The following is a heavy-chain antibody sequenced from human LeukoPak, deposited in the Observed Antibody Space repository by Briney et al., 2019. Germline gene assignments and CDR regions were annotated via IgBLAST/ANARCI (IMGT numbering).Heavy chain of an antibody. D-gene: IGHD5-24*01. CDR3: AKAWRNGYNSFDY. J-gene: IGHJ4*02. Sequence: PGRSLRLSCAASGFTFRSYGMHWVRQAPGKGLEWVAFTSDDGSAAFYADSVKGRFAISRDNSNNTLYLQMNSLRADDTAVYYCAKAWRNGYNSFDYWGQGTPVTASS. CDR1: GFTFRSYG. V-gene: IGHV3-30*18. CDR2: TSDDGSAA.